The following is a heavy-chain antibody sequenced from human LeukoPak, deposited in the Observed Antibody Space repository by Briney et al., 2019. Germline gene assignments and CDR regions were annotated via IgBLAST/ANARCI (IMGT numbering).Heavy chain of an antibody. V-gene: IGHV4-61*02. CDR2: IYTSGST. J-gene: IGHJ5*02. CDR1: GGSISSGSYY. Sequence: SETLSLTCTVPGGSISSGSYYWSWIRQPAGKGLEWIGRIYTSGSTNYNPSLKSRVTISVDTSKNQFSLKLSSVTAADTAVYYCARVKMVRGGNWFDPWGQGTLVTVSS. D-gene: IGHD3-10*01. CDR3: ARVKMVRGGNWFDP.